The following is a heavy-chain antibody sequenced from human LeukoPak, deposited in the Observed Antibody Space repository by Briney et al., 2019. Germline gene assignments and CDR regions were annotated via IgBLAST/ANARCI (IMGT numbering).Heavy chain of an antibody. D-gene: IGHD2-15*01. CDR1: GFTFSSYW. V-gene: IGHV3-74*01. J-gene: IGHJ4*02. CDR3: ARAASGYCSGGSCYPHY. CDR2: INSDGSST. Sequence: GGSLRLSCAASGFTFSSYWMHWVRQAPGKGLVWVSRINSDGSSTSYADSVKGRFTISRDNAKNTLYLQMNSLRAEDTAVYYCARAASGYCSGGSCYPHYWGQGTLVTVSS.